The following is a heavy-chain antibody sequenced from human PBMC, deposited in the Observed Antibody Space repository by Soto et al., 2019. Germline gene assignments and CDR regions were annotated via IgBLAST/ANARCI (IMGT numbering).Heavy chain of an antibody. Sequence: SETLSLTCTVSGGSISSGDYYWSWIRQPPGKGLEWIGYIYYSGSTNYNPSLKSRVTISVDTSKNQFSLKLSSVTAADTAVYYCARAPKTKQLGGFDYWGQGTLVTVSS. CDR2: IYYSGST. CDR3: ARAPKTKQLGGFDY. V-gene: IGHV4-30-4*01. D-gene: IGHD6-6*01. J-gene: IGHJ4*02. CDR1: GGSISSGDYY.